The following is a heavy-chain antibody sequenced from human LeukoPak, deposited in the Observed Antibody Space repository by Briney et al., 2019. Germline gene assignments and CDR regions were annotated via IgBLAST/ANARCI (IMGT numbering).Heavy chain of an antibody. CDR2: INHNGNVN. CDR3: ARGGGLDV. Sequence: PGGSLRLSCAASGFTFSSYWMNWARQAPGKGLEWVASINHNGNVNYYVDSVKGRFTISRDNAKNSLCLQMNHLRAEDTAVYFCARGGGLDVWGQGATVTVSS. D-gene: IGHD3-16*01. V-gene: IGHV3-7*03. CDR1: GFTFSSYW. J-gene: IGHJ6*02.